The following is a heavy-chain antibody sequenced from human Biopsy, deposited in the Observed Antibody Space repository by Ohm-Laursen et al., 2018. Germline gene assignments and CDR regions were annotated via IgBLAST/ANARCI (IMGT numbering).Heavy chain of an antibody. J-gene: IGHJ5*02. CDR3: ARDPYDFCGGCPFDP. D-gene: IGHD3-3*01. CDR2: INGSGGST. V-gene: IGHV3-23*01. Sequence: SLRLSCTATGFTFKNYAMNWVRQAPGKGLECVSVINGSGGSTYYADPVKGRFTISRDNSKNTLYLQMNSLRAEDTAMYYCARDPYDFCGGCPFDPWGQGTLVTVS. CDR1: GFTFKNYA.